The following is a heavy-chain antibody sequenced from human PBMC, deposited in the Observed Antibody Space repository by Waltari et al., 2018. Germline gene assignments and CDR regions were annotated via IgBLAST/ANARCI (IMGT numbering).Heavy chain of an antibody. CDR1: GGTFSSYA. Sequence: QVQLVQSGAEVKKPGSSVKVSCKASGGTFSSYAISWVRQAPGQGLEWKGRIIPIFGTANYAQKFQGRVTITADKSTSTAYMELSSLRSEDTAVYYCASDPYDFWSGYARYYFDYWGQGTLVTVSS. J-gene: IGHJ4*02. CDR2: IIPIFGTA. V-gene: IGHV1-69*13. CDR3: ASDPYDFWSGYARYYFDY. D-gene: IGHD3-3*01.